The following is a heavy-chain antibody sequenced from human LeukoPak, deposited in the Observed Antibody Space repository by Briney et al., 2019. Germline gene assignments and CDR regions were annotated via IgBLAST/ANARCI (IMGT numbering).Heavy chain of an antibody. Sequence: PGGSLRLSCAASGFTFSTYWMTWLRQAPGKGVEWVANINEDGSEKYYVDSVKGRFTIYRDNAKKSVYLQMNSLIAEDTALYYCARYQGADGDYWGQGTLVTVSS. CDR3: ARYQGADGDY. D-gene: IGHD2-2*01. V-gene: IGHV3-7*01. CDR2: INEDGSEK. CDR1: GFTFSTYW. J-gene: IGHJ4*02.